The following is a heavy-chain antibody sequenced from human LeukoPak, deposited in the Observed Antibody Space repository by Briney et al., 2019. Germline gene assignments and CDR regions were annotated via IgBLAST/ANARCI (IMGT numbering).Heavy chain of an antibody. CDR3: AKDEYRQALY. D-gene: IGHD2-2*02. CDR2: IKQDGSEK. CDR1: GFTFSSYW. J-gene: IGHJ4*02. V-gene: IGHV3-7*01. Sequence: GGSLRLSCAASGFTFSSYWMSWVRQAPGKGLEWVANIKQDGSEKYYADSVKGRFTISRDNSKNTLYLQMNSLRAEDTAVYYCAKDEYRQALYWGQGTLVTVSS.